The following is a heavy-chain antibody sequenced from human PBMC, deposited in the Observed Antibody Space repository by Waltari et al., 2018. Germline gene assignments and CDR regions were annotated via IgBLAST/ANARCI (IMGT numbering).Heavy chain of an antibody. Sequence: QVQLVQSGSELRKPGASVTISCKTSGYIFPSYAIHCRRHAPGKGPELMGWITTNTGNPTYAKGFRGRFVFSLDTSVNTAYLEINSLKTEDTAIYYCAREVVPSRTIVVNWFDPWGQGTQVTVSS. D-gene: IGHD2-2*01. CDR3: AREVVPSRTIVVNWFDP. J-gene: IGHJ5*02. CDR2: ITTNTGNP. V-gene: IGHV7-4-1*02. CDR1: GYIFPSYA.